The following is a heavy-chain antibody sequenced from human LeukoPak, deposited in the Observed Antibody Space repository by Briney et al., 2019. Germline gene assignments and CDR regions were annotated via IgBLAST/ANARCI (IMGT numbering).Heavy chain of an antibody. CDR2: IIPILGIA. D-gene: IGHD5-12*01. Sequence: ASVKVSCKASGGTFSSYAISWERQAPGQGLEWMGRIIPILGIANYAQKFQGRVTITADKSTSAAYMELSSLRSEDTAVYYCARVLSHSGYDSVPWGQGTLVTVSS. CDR3: ARVLSHSGYDSVP. V-gene: IGHV1-69*04. CDR1: GGTFSSYA. J-gene: IGHJ5*02.